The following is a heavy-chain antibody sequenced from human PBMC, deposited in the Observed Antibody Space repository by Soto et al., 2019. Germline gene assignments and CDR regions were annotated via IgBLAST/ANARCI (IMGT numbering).Heavy chain of an antibody. J-gene: IGHJ4*02. CDR2: ISYDGSNK. CDR3: ASDGDPSFDY. CDR1: GFTFSSYA. Sequence: QVQLVESGGGVVQPGRSLRLSCAASGFTFSSYAMHWVRQAPGKGLEWVAVISYDGSNKYYADSVKGRFTISRDNSKNTLYLQMNGLRAEDTAVYYCASDGDPSFDYWGQGTLVTVSS. V-gene: IGHV3-30-3*01. D-gene: IGHD7-27*01.